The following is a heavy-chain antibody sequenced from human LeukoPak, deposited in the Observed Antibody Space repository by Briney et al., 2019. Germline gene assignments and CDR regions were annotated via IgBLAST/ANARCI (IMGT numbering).Heavy chain of an antibody. CDR1: GDSVSRNVAA. D-gene: IGHD5-12*01. J-gene: IGHJ4*02. CDR2: TYYRSKWCN. Sequence: SQTLSLTCAISGDSVSRNVAAWNWIRQSPSRGLGWLGRTYYRSKWCNDYAESMKSRITINADTSKSQFSLHANSATPEDTAVYYCARESGSGDDNIDYWGQGTLVTVSS. V-gene: IGHV6-1*01. CDR3: ARESGSGDDNIDY.